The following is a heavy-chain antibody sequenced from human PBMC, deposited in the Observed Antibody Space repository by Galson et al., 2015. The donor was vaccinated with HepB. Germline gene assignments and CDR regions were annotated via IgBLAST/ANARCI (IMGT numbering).Heavy chain of an antibody. CDR1: GGTFSSYA. Sequence: QSGAEVKKPGASVKVSCKASGGTFSSYAISWVRQAPGQGLEWMGRIIPILGIANYAQKFQGRVTITADKSTSTAYMELSSLRSEDTAVYYCARRGSGYDLDYWGQGTLVTVSS. V-gene: IGHV1-69*04. D-gene: IGHD5-12*01. J-gene: IGHJ4*02. CDR3: ARRGSGYDLDY. CDR2: IIPILGIA.